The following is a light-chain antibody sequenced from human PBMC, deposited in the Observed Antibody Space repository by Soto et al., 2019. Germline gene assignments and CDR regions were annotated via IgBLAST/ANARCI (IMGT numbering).Light chain of an antibody. CDR2: DND. Sequence: QSVLTQPPSVSAAPGQKVTISCSGSTSNIGNNYVSWYQQLPARAPKLLIYDNDKRPSGIPDRFSGSKSGTSATLGITGLQAGDEAEYYCGTWDNSLSGLNWVFGGGTKLTVL. CDR3: GTWDNSLSGLNWV. CDR1: TSNIGNNY. J-gene: IGLJ3*02. V-gene: IGLV1-51*01.